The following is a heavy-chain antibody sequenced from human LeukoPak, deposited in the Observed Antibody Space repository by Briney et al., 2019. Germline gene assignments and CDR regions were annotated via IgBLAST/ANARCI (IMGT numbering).Heavy chain of an antibody. CDR3: ARRLVAAAGTRYYYYYYMDV. CDR2: INHSGST. Sequence: SETLSLTCAVYGGSFSGYYWSWIRQPPGKGLEWIGEINHSGSTNYNPSLKSRVTISVDTSKNQFSLKLSSVTAADTAVYYCARRLVAAAGTRYYYYYYMDVWGKGTTVTISS. V-gene: IGHV4-34*01. D-gene: IGHD6-13*01. J-gene: IGHJ6*03. CDR1: GGSFSGYY.